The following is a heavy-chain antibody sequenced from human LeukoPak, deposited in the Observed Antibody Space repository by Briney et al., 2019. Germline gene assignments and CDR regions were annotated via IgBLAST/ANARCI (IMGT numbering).Heavy chain of an antibody. CDR3: AKDIVYSYGVDN. CDR1: GFTFDDYA. J-gene: IGHJ4*02. CDR2: ISWNSGTI. D-gene: IGHD5-18*01. V-gene: IGHV3-9*01. Sequence: GRSLTLSCAASGFTFDDYAMHWVRQAPGKGLEGVSGISWNSGTIGYVDSVNGRITNSRDNVKNSLYMQMNKLRAEDTALNDCAKDIVYSYGVDNWGQGTLVTVSS.